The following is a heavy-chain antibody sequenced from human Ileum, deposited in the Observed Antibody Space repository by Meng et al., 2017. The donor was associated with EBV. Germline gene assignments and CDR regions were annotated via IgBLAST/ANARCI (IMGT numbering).Heavy chain of an antibody. D-gene: IGHD2-2*01. J-gene: IGHJ4*02. CDR3: ARETLGYCSSTSCYIGPPDY. CDR1: GYTFTSYA. CDR2: INTNTGNP. V-gene: IGHV7-4-1*02. Sequence: QVQLVQSGSDLKKPGASVKVSCQASGYTFTSYAMNWVRQAPGQGLEWMGWINTNTGNPTYAQGFTGRFVFSLDTSVSTAYLQISSLKAEDTAVYYCARETLGYCSSTSCYIGPPDYWGQGTLVTVSS.